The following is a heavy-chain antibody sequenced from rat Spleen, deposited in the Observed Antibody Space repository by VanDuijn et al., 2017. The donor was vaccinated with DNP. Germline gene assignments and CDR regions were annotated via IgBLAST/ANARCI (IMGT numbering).Heavy chain of an antibody. CDR1: GFTFTDHA. D-gene: IGHD1-12*01. J-gene: IGHJ4*01. V-gene: IGHV5-7*01. CDR2: IIYDGTSI. CDR3: ARHRTIMPYYYAMDA. Sequence: EVQLVESGGGLVQPGRSMKLSCAASGFTFTDHAMAWVRQSPEKGLEWVATIIYDGTSIYYRDSVKGRFSIYRDNTKSTLYLQMDSLRSEDTATYYCARHRTIMPYYYAMDAWGQGASVTVSS.